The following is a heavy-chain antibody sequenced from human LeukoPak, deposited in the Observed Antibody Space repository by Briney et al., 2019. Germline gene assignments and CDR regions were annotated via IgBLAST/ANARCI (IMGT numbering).Heavy chain of an antibody. CDR3: ARVEGGYYDSSGYFNYFDY. CDR1: GGSISSYY. V-gene: IGHV4-4*07. Sequence: KPSETLSLTCTVSGGSISSYYWSWIRQPAGKGLEWIGRIYTSGSTNYNPSLKSRVTMSVDTSKNQFSLKLSSVTAADTAVYYCARVEGGYYDSSGYFNYFDYWGQGTLVTVSS. D-gene: IGHD3-22*01. CDR2: IYTSGST. J-gene: IGHJ4*02.